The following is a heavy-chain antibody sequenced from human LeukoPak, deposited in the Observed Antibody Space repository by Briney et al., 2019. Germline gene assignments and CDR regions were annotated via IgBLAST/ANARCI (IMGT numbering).Heavy chain of an antibody. D-gene: IGHD3-22*01. CDR1: GGSISSGSYY. CDR3: ARGITMRGFDP. Sequence: PSETLSLTCTVSGGSISSGSYYWSWIRQPAGKGLEWIGRIYTSGSTNYNPSLKSRVTISVDTSKNQFSLKLSSVTAADTAVYYCARGITMRGFDPWGQGTLVTVSS. V-gene: IGHV4-61*02. CDR2: IYTSGST. J-gene: IGHJ5*02.